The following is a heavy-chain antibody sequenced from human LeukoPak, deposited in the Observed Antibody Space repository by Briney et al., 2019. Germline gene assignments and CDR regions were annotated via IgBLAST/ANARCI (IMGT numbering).Heavy chain of an antibody. CDR2: ISTYNGNT. V-gene: IGHV1-18*01. Sequence: ASVKVSCKASGYTFTNYGISWVRQAPGQGLEWMGWISTYNGNTNYAQKLQGRVTMTTDTSTSTAYMELRSLRSDDTAVYYCARVSMAGLYFDYWGQGTLVTVSS. D-gene: IGHD6-19*01. CDR3: ARVSMAGLYFDY. J-gene: IGHJ4*02. CDR1: GYTFTNYG.